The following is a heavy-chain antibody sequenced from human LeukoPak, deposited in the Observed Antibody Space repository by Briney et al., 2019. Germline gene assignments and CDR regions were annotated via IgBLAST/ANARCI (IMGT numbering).Heavy chain of an antibody. Sequence: ASVKVSCKASGGTFSSYAISWVRQAPGQGLEWMGGIIPIFGTANYAQKFQGRVTITTDESTSTAYMELSSLRSEDTAVYYCAREPRKYQPPGLYYFDYWGQGTLVTVSS. CDR1: GGTFSSYA. D-gene: IGHD2-2*01. CDR3: AREPRKYQPPGLYYFDY. CDR2: IIPIFGTA. V-gene: IGHV1-69*05. J-gene: IGHJ4*02.